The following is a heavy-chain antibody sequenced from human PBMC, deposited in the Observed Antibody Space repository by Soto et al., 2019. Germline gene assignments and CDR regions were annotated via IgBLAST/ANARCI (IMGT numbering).Heavy chain of an antibody. V-gene: IGHV3-48*02. CDR2: ITSSSSTI. D-gene: IGHD2-8*01. CDR3: ARDNGMAGSFDP. Sequence: GGSLRLSCAASGFTFSKYSMNWARQAPGKGLEWISYITSSSSTIYYADSVKGRFTISRDNAKNSLYLQMNSLRDEDTAMYYCARDNGMAGSFDPWGQGTLVTVSS. J-gene: IGHJ5*02. CDR1: GFTFSKYS.